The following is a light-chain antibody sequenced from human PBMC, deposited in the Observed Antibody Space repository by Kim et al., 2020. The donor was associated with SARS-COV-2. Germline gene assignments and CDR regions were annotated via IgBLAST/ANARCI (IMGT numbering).Light chain of an antibody. V-gene: IGKV3-20*01. CDR2: GAS. J-gene: IGKJ1*01. Sequence: EFVLTQSPGTLSSSPGKRVTLSCRASQTVSRNSLAWYQQRPGQAPRLLIHGASNRATGIPDRFSGSGSGTDFTLTISRLEPEDFAVYYCQQYTGSLTVGQGTKVDIK. CDR1: QTVSRNS. CDR3: QQYTGSLT.